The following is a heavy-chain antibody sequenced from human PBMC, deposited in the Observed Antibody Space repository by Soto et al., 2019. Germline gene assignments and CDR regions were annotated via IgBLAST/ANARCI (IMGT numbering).Heavy chain of an antibody. J-gene: IGHJ3*02. V-gene: IGHV3-64*01. CDR3: ARSRDVWYAFDI. CDR2: ISSDGGNT. Sequence: EVQLVESGGDLVQPGGSLRLSCAASGFTFSSSAMHWVRQAPGKGLEYVSSISSDGGNTYYANSVKGRFTISRENSKNILYLQLGSLMAADMAVYYCARSRDVWYAFDIWGQGTMVTVSS. CDR1: GFTFSSSA. D-gene: IGHD2-21*01.